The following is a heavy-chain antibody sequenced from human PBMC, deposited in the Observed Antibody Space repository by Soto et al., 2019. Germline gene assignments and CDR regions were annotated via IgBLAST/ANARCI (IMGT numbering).Heavy chain of an antibody. D-gene: IGHD2-2*01. V-gene: IGHV4-34*01. J-gene: IGHJ6*03. CDR3: ARDSCSSSSCYYMDYYYMDV. CDR1: GGSFSGYY. Sequence: PSETLSITCAVYGGSFSGYYWSWIRQTPGKGLEWIGEIDHSGSTNYNPSLKSRVTISVDTSKNQFSLKLSSVTAADTAVYYCARDSCSSSSCYYMDYYYMDVWGQGTSVTVYS. CDR2: IDHSGST.